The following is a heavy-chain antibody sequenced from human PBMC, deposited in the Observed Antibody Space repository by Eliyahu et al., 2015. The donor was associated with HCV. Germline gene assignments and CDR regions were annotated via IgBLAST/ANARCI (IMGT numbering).Heavy chain of an antibody. J-gene: IGHJ6*02. CDR3: ATXPIPRFYYYGMDV. Sequence: RQAPGKGLEWMGGFDPEDGETIYAQKFQGRVTMTEDTSTDTAYMELSSLRSEDTXVYYCATXPIPRFYYYGMDVWGQVTTVTVSS. CDR2: FDPEDGET. V-gene: IGHV1-24*01. D-gene: IGHD3-16*01.